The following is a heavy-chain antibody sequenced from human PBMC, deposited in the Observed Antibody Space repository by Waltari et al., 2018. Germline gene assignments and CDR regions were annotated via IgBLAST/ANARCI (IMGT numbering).Heavy chain of an antibody. J-gene: IGHJ4*02. Sequence: QVQLQQWGAGLLKPSETLSLTCAVNGGSFSGSFWSWIRQFPGRGLGWIGEMNHSGSYNYSPSLKSRVTLSVDTSNNQFSLRLTSVTAADTAVYYCARGGSPWGSSRRFDYWGQGTLVTVSS. V-gene: IGHV4-34*01. CDR3: ARGGSPWGSSRRFDY. CDR2: MNHSGSY. CDR1: GGSFSGSF. D-gene: IGHD7-27*01.